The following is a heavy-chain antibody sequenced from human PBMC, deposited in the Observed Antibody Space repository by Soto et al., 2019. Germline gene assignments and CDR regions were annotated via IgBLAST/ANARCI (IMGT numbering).Heavy chain of an antibody. Sequence: SETLSLTCAVSGGSINSGGYSWNWIRQPPGKGLEWIGHIYHRGDTYYNPSLKSRVTISVDRSKNQFSLNLNSVTAADTAVYFCARARTVGVEFCFDPWGQGTLVTVSS. CDR1: GGSINSGGYS. D-gene: IGHD4-4*01. V-gene: IGHV4-30-2*01. CDR3: ARARTVGVEFCFDP. J-gene: IGHJ5*02. CDR2: IYHRGDT.